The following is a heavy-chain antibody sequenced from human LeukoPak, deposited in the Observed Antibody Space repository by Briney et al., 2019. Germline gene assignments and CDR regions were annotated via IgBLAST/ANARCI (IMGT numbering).Heavy chain of an antibody. CDR3: AKGSKEVLFTRDHHMDV. J-gene: IGHJ6*03. D-gene: IGHD3-3*01. Sequence: GGSLRLSCAASGFTFISYGMHWVRQAPGKGLEWVAVISYDGSNKYYADPVKGRFTISRDNSKNTLFLQMNSLRAEDTAVYYCAKGSKEVLFTRDHHMDVWGKGTTVTISS. V-gene: IGHV3-30*18. CDR1: GFTFISYG. CDR2: ISYDGSNK.